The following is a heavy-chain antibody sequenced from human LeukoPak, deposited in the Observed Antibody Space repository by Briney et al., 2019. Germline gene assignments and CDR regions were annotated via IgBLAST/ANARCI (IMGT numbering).Heavy chain of an antibody. CDR1: GFTFSSYA. J-gene: IGHJ4*02. CDR3: ARGVVPAAPLGY. CDR2: ISYDGSNK. D-gene: IGHD2-2*01. Sequence: GGSLRLSCAASGFTFSSYAMHWVRQAPGKGLEWVAVISYDGSNKYYADSVKGRFTISRDNSKNTLYLQMNSLRAEDTAVYYYARGVVPAAPLGYWGQGTLVTVSS. V-gene: IGHV3-30-3*01.